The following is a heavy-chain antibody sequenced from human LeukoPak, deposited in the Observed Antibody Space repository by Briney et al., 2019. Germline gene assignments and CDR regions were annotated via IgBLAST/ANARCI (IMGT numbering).Heavy chain of an antibody. CDR2: IYYSGST. V-gene: IGHV4-39*07. CDR3: ARDVSSGWYPWYFDL. CDR1: GGSISSSSYY. J-gene: IGHJ2*01. Sequence: SETLSLTCTVSGGSISSSSYYWGWIRQPPGKGLEWIGSIYYSGSTYYNPSLKSRVTISVDTSKNQFSLKLSSVTAADTAVYYCARDVSSGWYPWYFDLWGRGTLVTVSS. D-gene: IGHD6-19*01.